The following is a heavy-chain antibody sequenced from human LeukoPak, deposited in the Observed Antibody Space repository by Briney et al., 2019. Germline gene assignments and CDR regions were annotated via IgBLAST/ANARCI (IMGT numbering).Heavy chain of an antibody. Sequence: SETLSLTCTVSGGAIRSHYWTWIRQSPVKGLEWIGDVSNSGSTSYNPSLKSRVTISIDTTKNQFSLKLRSVTAADTAVYYCGRDALVGHFSYYYMDIWGKGTTVTVSS. CDR3: GRDALVGHFSYYYMDI. CDR1: GGAIRSHY. V-gene: IGHV4-59*11. D-gene: IGHD2-21*01. CDR2: VSNSGST. J-gene: IGHJ6*03.